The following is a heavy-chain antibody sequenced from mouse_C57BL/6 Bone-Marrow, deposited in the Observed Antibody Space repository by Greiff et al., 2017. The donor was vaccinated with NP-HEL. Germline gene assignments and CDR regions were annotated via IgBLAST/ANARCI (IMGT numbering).Heavy chain of an antibody. J-gene: IGHJ1*03. V-gene: IGHV1-39*01. CDR3: GESYCGSGDWYFDV. CDR1: GYSFTDYN. Sequence: EVQLLQSGPELVKPGASVKISCKASGYSFTDYNMNWVKQSNGKSLEWIGVINPNYGTTSYKQKFTGKATLSVDQSSSTAYMQLNSLTSEDAAVDYYGESYCGSGDWYFDVWGTGTTVTVSS. CDR2: INPNYGTT. D-gene: IGHD1-1*01.